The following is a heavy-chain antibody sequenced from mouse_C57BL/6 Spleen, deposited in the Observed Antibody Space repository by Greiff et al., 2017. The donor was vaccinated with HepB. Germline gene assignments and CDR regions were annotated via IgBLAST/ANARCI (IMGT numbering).Heavy chain of an antibody. CDR3: ARHYYGYDVWYFDV. CDR1: GFTFSDYY. D-gene: IGHD2-2*01. J-gene: IGHJ1*03. Sequence: EVQRVESGGGLVQPGGSLKLSCAASGFTFSDYYMYWVRQTPEKRLEWVAYISNGGGSTYYPDTVKGRFTISRDNAKNTLYLQMSRLKSEDTAMYYCARHYYGYDVWYFDVWGTGTTVTVSS. CDR2: ISNGGGST. V-gene: IGHV5-12*01.